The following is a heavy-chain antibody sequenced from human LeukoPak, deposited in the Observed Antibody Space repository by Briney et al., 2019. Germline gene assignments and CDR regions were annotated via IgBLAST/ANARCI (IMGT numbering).Heavy chain of an antibody. D-gene: IGHD4-17*01. Sequence: LSGGSLRLSCAASGFTFSSYGMHWVRQAPGKGLEWVAFIRYDGSNKYYADSVKGRFTISRDNSKNTLYLQMNSLRAEDTAVYYCAKIPYGDYVLDYYYYMDVWGKGTTVTISS. J-gene: IGHJ6*03. CDR3: AKIPYGDYVLDYYYYMDV. V-gene: IGHV3-30*02. CDR2: IRYDGSNK. CDR1: GFTFSSYG.